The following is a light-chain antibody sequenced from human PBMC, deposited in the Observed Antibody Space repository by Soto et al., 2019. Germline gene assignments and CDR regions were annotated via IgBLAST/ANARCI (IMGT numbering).Light chain of an antibody. CDR1: QSISTY. V-gene: IGKV1-39*01. Sequence: DIQMTQSPSSLSASVGDRVTITCRASQSISTYLNWYQQKPGKAPKLLIYAASSLQSAVPSRFSGSGSGTDFTLTISSLQPEDFATYYCQQSYSLPPTFGQGTKVEIK. J-gene: IGKJ1*01. CDR3: QQSYSLPPT. CDR2: AAS.